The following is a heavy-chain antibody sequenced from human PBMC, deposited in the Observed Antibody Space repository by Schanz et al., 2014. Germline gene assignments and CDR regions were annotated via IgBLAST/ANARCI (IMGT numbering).Heavy chain of an antibody. V-gene: IGHV1-2*02. CDR2: INPGSGDT. D-gene: IGHD6-19*01. J-gene: IGHJ4*02. CDR3: ARDDGFSSG. Sequence: QVHLVQSGAEVKEPGASVKVSCKASGYRFIGYYVHWVRQAPGQGLEWMGWINPGSGDTKYSPKFQGRVTMTRDTSITTAYMELNRLTYDDTAVYYCARDDGFSSGWGQGTLVTVSS. CDR1: GYRFIGYY.